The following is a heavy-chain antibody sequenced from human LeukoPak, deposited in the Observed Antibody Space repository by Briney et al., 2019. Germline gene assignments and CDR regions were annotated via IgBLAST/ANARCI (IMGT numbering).Heavy chain of an antibody. D-gene: IGHD1-26*01. Sequence: GGSLRLSCAASGFTFSSYAMHWVRQAPGKGLEWVAVISYDGSNKYYADSVKGRFTISRDNSKNTLYLQMNSLRAEDTAVYYCARDRELILSSYYYYYGMDVWGQGTTVTVSS. J-gene: IGHJ6*02. CDR3: ARDRELILSSYYYYYGMDV. V-gene: IGHV3-30-3*01. CDR1: GFTFSSYA. CDR2: ISYDGSNK.